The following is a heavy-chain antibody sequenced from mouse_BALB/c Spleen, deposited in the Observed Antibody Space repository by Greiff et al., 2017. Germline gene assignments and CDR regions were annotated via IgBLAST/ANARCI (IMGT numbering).Heavy chain of an antibody. D-gene: IGHD2-4*01. CDR1: GFTFSSYA. CDR2: ISSGGST. Sequence: EVHLVESGGGLVKPGGSLKLSCAASGFTFSSYAMSWVRQTPEKRLEWVASISSGGSTYYPDSVKGRFTISRDNARNILYLQMSSLRSEDTAMYYCARGGLRAWFAYWGQGTLVTVSA. J-gene: IGHJ3*01. V-gene: IGHV5-6-5*01. CDR3: ARGGLRAWFAY.